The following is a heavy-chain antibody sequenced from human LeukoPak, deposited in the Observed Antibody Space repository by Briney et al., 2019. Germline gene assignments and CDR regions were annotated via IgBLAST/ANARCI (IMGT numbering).Heavy chain of an antibody. V-gene: IGHV3-23*01. CDR3: AKQNYDFWSGYYSYDAFDI. CDR1: RFTLRGYV. D-gene: IGHD3-3*01. CDR2: ISGSGERS. J-gene: IGHJ3*02. Sequence: GGSLRLSCAASRFTLRGYVMTWVRQAPGKGLEWVSGISGSGERSFYADSVKGRFTISRDNAKSSLYLQMNSLRAEDTAVYYCAKQNYDFWSGYYSYDAFDIWGQGTMVTVSS.